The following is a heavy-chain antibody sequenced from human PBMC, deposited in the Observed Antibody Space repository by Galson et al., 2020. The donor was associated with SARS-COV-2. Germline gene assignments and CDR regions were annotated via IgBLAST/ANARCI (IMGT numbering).Heavy chain of an antibody. CDR1: GFTFGDYA. V-gene: IGHV3-49*03. CDR3: TSMVYGSGSYYKDY. D-gene: IGHD3-10*01. CDR2: IRSKAYGGTT. J-gene: IGHJ4*02. Sequence: GESLKISCTASGFTFGDYAMSWFRQAPGKGLEWVGCIRSKAYGGTTEYAASVKGRFTISRDDSKSIAYLQMNSLKTEDTAVYYCTSMVYGSGSYYKDYWGQGTLVTVSS.